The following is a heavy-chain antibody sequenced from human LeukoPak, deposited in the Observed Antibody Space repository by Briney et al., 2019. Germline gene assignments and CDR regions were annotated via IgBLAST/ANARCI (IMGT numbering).Heavy chain of an antibody. CDR2: ISYDGSNK. J-gene: IGHJ4*02. Sequence: TGGSLRLSCAASGFTFSSYGMHWVRQAPGKGLEWVAVISYDGSNKYYADSVKGRFTISRDNSKNTLYLQMNSLRAEDTAVYYCAKDLRTTSGLGFFDYWGQGTLVTVSS. V-gene: IGHV3-30*18. CDR3: AKDLRTTSGLGFFDY. CDR1: GFTFSSYG. D-gene: IGHD4-17*01.